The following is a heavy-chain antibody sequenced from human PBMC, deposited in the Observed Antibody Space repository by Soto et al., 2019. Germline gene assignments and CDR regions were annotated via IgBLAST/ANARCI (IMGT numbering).Heavy chain of an antibody. J-gene: IGHJ6*02. V-gene: IGHV4-30-4*08. CDR2: IHYSGSI. CDR3: AREDDGGDRDYYGLDV. D-gene: IGHD2-21*02. CDR1: GGSISYEYYH. Sequence: QVQLQQSGPGLVKPSQTLSLTCTVSGGSISYEYYHWTWIRQSPGKGLERIGYIHYSGSILYNPSFKSRVTISVDTSKNQFSLQLSSVTAADTAVYFCAREDDGGDRDYYGLDVWCQGTTVTVSS.